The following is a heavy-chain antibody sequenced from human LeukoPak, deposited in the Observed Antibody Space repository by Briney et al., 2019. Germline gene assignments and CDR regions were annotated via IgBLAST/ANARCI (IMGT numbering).Heavy chain of an antibody. CDR3: ARGGGNFHSPFDY. CDR2: INPNSGGT. V-gene: IGHV1-2*02. Sequence: ASVRVSCKASGYTFTGYYMHWVRQAPGQGLEWMGWINPNSGGTNYAQRFQGRVTMTRDTSISTAYMELSRLRSDDTAVYYCARGGGNFHSPFDYWGQGTLVTVSS. CDR1: GYTFTGYY. D-gene: IGHD2-15*01. J-gene: IGHJ4*02.